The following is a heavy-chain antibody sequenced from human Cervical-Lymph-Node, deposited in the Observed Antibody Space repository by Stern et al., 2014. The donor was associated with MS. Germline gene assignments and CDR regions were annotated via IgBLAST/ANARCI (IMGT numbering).Heavy chain of an antibody. Sequence: VQLVQSGGRVVQPGRSLRLSCAASGFTFSAYALHWVRQAPGKGLEWVAVMSSDGIDKSYADSVRGRFTISRDTSKNTLYLDMNTLRPEDTAVYYCARDHGVGVQKWFDYWGQGTLVTVSS. CDR3: ARDHGVGVQKWFDY. V-gene: IGHV3-30*04. D-gene: IGHD1-1*01. CDR2: MSSDGIDK. J-gene: IGHJ5*01. CDR1: GFTFSAYA.